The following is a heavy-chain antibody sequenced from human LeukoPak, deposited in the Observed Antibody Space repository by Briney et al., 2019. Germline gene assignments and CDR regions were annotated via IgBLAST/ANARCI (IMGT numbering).Heavy chain of an antibody. CDR2: INPSGGST. CDR3: ARVRDYGGIGEDY. CDR1: GYTFTSYY. V-gene: IGHV1-46*01. D-gene: IGHD3-16*01. J-gene: IGHJ4*02. Sequence: ASVKVSCKASGYTFTSYYMHWVRQAPGQGLEWMGIINPSGGSTSYAQKFQGRVTMTRDMSTSTAYMELRSLRSDDTAVYYCARVRDYGGIGEDYWGQGTLVTVSS.